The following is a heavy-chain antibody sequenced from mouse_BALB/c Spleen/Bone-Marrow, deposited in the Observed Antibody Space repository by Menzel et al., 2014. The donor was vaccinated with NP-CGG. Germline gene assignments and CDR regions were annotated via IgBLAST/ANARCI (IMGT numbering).Heavy chain of an antibody. CDR2: IRNKTNGYTT. CDR1: GFAFADYY. V-gene: IGHV7-3*02. Sequence: EVKLVESGGGLVQTGGSLRLSCATSGFAFADYYMSWVRPPPGKALEWLGFIRNKTNGYTTEYSASVKGRFTISRDNSQGILYLQMNTLRAEDSATYYCARDDAMDYWGQGTSVTVSS. J-gene: IGHJ4*01. CDR3: ARDDAMDY.